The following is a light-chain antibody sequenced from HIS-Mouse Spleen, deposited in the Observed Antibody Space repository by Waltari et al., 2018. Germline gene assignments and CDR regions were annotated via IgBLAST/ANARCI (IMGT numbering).Light chain of an antibody. J-gene: IGLJ3*02. CDR3: SSYTSSSTPNWV. CDR1: TSAVGGYNY. Sequence: QSALTPPASVSGSPGQSITISCTGTTSAVGGYNYVFWYQQHPGKAPKLMIYEVSNRPSGVSNRFSGSKSGNTASLTISGLQAEDEADYYCSSYTSSSTPNWVFGGGTKLTVL. CDR2: EVS. V-gene: IGLV2-14*01.